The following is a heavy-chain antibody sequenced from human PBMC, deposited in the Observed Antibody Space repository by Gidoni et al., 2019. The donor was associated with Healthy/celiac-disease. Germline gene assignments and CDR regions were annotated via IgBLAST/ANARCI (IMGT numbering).Heavy chain of an antibody. J-gene: IGHJ3*02. D-gene: IGHD3-10*01. CDR2: IYYSGST. CDR3: KGSGRRAFDI. V-gene: IGHV4-31*03. CDR1: GGSISSGGYY. Sequence: QVQLQESGPGLVKPSQTLSLTCTVSGGSISSGGYYWSWIRQHPGKGLEWIGYIYYSGSTYSNPSLKSRVTISVDTSKNQFSLKLSSVAAADTAVYYCKGSGRRAFDIWGQGTMVTVSS.